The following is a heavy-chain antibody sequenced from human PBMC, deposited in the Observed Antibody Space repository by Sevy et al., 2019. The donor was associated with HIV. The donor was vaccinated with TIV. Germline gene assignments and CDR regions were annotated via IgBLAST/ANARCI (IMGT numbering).Heavy chain of an antibody. CDR1: GFTFSSYG. Sequence: GGSLRLSCAASGFTFSSYGMHWVRQAPGKGLEWVAVISYDGSNKYYADSVKGRFTISRDNSKNTLYLQMNSLRAEDTAVYYCAKQGGRITIFGVVYYYGMDVWGHGTTVTVSS. CDR2: ISYDGSNK. J-gene: IGHJ6*02. CDR3: AKQGGRITIFGVVYYYGMDV. V-gene: IGHV3-30*18. D-gene: IGHD3-3*01.